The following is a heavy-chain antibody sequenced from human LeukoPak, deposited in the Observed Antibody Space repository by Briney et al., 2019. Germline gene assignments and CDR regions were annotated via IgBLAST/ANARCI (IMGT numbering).Heavy chain of an antibody. CDR2: ISGSGGST. CDR3: AKDGIRYYYDSSGYYGDY. J-gene: IGHJ4*02. V-gene: IGHV3-23*01. Sequence: TGGSLRLSCAASGFTFNNYAMSWVRQAPGKGLEWVSAISGSGGSTYYTDSVTGRFTISRDNSKNTLYLQMTSLRAEDTAVYYCAKDGIRYYYDSSGYYGDYWGQGTLVTVSS. D-gene: IGHD3-22*01. CDR1: GFTFNNYA.